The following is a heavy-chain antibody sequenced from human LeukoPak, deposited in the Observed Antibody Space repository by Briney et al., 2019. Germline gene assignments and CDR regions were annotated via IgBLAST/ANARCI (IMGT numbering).Heavy chain of an antibody. Sequence: PGGSLRLSCVASGFTFSSFAMHWVRRTPGNGLEWVGFTPFDGGLQYYADSVMGRFIISRDNSKNTLYLQMNGLTFEDTAVYYCAKDTTDVAAAGGGMDVWGQGTSVTVSS. CDR1: GFTFSSFA. CDR2: TPFDGGLQ. J-gene: IGHJ6*02. D-gene: IGHD6-13*01. V-gene: IGHV3-30-3*01. CDR3: AKDTTDVAAAGGGMDV.